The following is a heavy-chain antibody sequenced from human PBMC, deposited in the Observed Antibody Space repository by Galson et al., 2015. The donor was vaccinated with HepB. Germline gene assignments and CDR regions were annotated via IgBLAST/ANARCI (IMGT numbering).Heavy chain of an antibody. CDR2: ISWNSGSI. CDR1: GFTVDDYA. CDR3: AKGLPGEQQLAFDY. V-gene: IGHV3-9*01. J-gene: IGHJ4*02. Sequence: SLRLACAAPGFTVDDYAMHWVRQAPGKGLEWVPGISWNSGSIGYADSVKGRFTISRDNAKNSLYLQMNSLRAEDTALYYCAKGLPGEQQLAFDYWGQGTLVTVSS. D-gene: IGHD6-13*01.